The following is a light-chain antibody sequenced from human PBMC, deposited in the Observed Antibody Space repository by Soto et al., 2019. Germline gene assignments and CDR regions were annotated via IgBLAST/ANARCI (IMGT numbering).Light chain of an antibody. J-gene: IGKJ4*01. CDR1: QGINSW. CDR3: QQANSFPLT. Sequence: DLQMTQSPPFVSASVGDRVTITCRASQGINSWLAWYQQKPGKAPNLLIYGSDTLQSGVQSRFSGSGFGTDFTLTISSLEPEDFATYYCQQANSFPLTFGGGTKVEIK. V-gene: IGKV1-12*01. CDR2: GSD.